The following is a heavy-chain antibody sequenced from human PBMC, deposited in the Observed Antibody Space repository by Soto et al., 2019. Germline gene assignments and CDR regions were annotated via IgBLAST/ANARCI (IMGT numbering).Heavy chain of an antibody. V-gene: IGHV3-23*01. CDR2: IRGGSDPS. J-gene: IGHJ4*02. D-gene: IGHD2-15*01. CDR1: GFMLNNYA. Sequence: GRPLRLSYPASGFMLNNYAMSWVRQAPGRRLEWVSTIRGGSDPSYHADSVRGRFSISRDDSKHTVFLQMNNLRVEDTARYYCAKATLNACRGATCHYFDAWGQGTRVTVCS. CDR3: AKATLNACRGATCHYFDA.